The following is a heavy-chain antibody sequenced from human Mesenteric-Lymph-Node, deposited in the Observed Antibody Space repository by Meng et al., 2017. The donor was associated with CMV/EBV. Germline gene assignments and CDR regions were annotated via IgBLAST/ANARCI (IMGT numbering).Heavy chain of an antibody. CDR3: ARLVGGSRADY. Sequence: GGSLRLSCAASGFTFRTYNMNWVRQAPGKGLEWVSSISSTSYYIYYADSVKGRFTMSRDNAKDSLYLQMNNLRADDTAVYFCARLVGGSRADYWGRGTLVTVSS. CDR2: ISSTSYYI. CDR1: GFTFRTYN. V-gene: IGHV3-21*01. J-gene: IGHJ4*02. D-gene: IGHD1-26*01.